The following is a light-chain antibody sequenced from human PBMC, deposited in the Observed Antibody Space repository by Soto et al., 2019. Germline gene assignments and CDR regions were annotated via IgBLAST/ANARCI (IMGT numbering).Light chain of an antibody. CDR1: SSDVGAYNY. CDR3: SSHAGNNNYV. Sequence: QSALTLPPSPSGSVVQSVTITRTGTSSDVGAYNYVSLYQQHPRKAPKLMIYEVSKRPSGDPDRCSGSKYVYTPPLIVSGLQAEALANYICSSHAGNNNYVVGTGTKVTV. J-gene: IGLJ1*01. V-gene: IGLV2-8*01. CDR2: EVS.